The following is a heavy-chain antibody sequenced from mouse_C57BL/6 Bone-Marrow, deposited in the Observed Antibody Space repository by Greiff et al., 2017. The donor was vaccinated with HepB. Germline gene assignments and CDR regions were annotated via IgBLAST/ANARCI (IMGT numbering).Heavy chain of an antibody. CDR2: ISSGGSYT. CDR1: GFTFSSYG. J-gene: IGHJ2*01. V-gene: IGHV5-6*01. CDR3: ARRATTANYFDY. D-gene: IGHD1-2*01. Sequence: VQLVESGGDLVKPGGSLKLSCAASGFTFSSYGMSWVRQTPDKRLEWVATISSGGSYTYYPDSVKGRFTISRDNAKNTLYLQMSSLKSEDTAMYYCARRATTANYFDYWGQGTTLTVSS.